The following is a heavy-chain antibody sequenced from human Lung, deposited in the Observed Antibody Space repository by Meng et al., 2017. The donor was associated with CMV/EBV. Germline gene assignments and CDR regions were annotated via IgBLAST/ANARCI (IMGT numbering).Heavy chain of an antibody. J-gene: IGHJ4*02. CDR1: GFTFSSYW. Sequence: GESLKISCAASGFTFSSYWMHWVRQAPGKGLVWVSRINSDGSSTSYADSVKGRFTISRDNAKNTLYLQMNSLRAEDTAVYYCARDLRTVIAAAGTSADAGWXQGTLVTVSS. CDR2: INSDGSST. D-gene: IGHD6-13*01. V-gene: IGHV3-74*01. CDR3: ARDLRTVIAAAGTSADAG.